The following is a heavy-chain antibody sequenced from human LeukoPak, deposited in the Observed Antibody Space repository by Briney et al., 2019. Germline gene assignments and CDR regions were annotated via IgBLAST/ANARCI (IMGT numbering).Heavy chain of an antibody. Sequence: QPGGPLRLSCAASGFTFSSYAMHWVRQAPGKGLGWVAVISYDGSNKYYADSVKGRFTISRDNSKNTLYLQMNSLRAEDTAVYYCARDPPRIAVAGGPFDYWGQGTLVTVSS. CDR3: ARDPPRIAVAGGPFDY. V-gene: IGHV3-30-3*01. D-gene: IGHD6-19*01. CDR1: GFTFSSYA. J-gene: IGHJ4*02. CDR2: ISYDGSNK.